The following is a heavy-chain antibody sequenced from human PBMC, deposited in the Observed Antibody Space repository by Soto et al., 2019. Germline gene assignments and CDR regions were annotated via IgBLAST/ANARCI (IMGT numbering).Heavy chain of an antibody. D-gene: IGHD2-2*01. Sequence: QVQLVQSGAEVKKPGSSVKVSCKASGGTFSSYAISWVRQAPGQGLEWMGGIIPIFGTANYAQKFQGRVTITADESTSTADMELSSLRSEDTAVYYCARDQGDIVVVPAATINYYYGMDVWGQGTTVTVSS. J-gene: IGHJ6*02. CDR3: ARDQGDIVVVPAATINYYYGMDV. V-gene: IGHV1-69*01. CDR1: GGTFSSYA. CDR2: IIPIFGTA.